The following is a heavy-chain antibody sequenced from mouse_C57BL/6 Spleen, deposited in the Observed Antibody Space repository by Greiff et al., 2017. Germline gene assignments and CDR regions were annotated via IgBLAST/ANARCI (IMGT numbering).Heavy chain of an antibody. CDR1: GYTFTSYW. V-gene: IGHV1-72*01. CDR3: ARKGYDGYYGNYAMDY. J-gene: IGHJ4*01. Sequence: QVQLQQPGAELVKPGASVKLSCKASGYTFTSYWMHWVKQRPGRGLEWIGRIDPNSGGTKYNEKFKSKATLTVDKPSSTAYMQLSSLTSEDSAILYCARKGYDGYYGNYAMDYWGQGTSVTVSS. CDR2: IDPNSGGT. D-gene: IGHD2-3*01.